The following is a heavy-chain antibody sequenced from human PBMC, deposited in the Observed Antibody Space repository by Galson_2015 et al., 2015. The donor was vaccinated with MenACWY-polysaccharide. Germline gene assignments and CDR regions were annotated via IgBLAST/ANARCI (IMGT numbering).Heavy chain of an antibody. CDR1: GFTFDDYA. CDR2: ISWNSGSI. V-gene: IGHV3-9*01. J-gene: IGHJ6*02. D-gene: IGHD2-2*01. Sequence: SLRLSCAASGFTFDDYAMHWVRQAPGKGLEWVSGISWNSGSIGYADSVKGRFTISRDNAKNPLYLQMNSLRAEDTALYYCAKGGYCSSTSCLYYYGMDVWGQGTTVTVSS. CDR3: AKGGYCSSTSCLYYYGMDV.